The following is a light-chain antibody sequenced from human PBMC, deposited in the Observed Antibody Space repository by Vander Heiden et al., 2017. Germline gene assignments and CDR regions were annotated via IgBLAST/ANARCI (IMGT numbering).Light chain of an antibody. CDR3: CSYAGSYIYV. V-gene: IGLV2-11*01. CDR1: SSTVGGYND. CDR2: NVN. J-gene: IGLJ1*01. Sequence: QSALTQPRSVSGSPGQSVTISCTGTSSTVGGYNDVYWHQQHTGKAPKLMIYNVNKRPSGVPDRFSGSKSGNTASLTISRLQAEDEADYYCCSYAGSYIYVFGTGTEVTVL.